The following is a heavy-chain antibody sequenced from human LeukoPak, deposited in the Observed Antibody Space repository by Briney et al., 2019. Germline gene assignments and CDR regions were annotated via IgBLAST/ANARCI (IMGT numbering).Heavy chain of an antibody. CDR3: ARVHHSSSWGTDDC. Sequence: GGSLRLSCAAYGFTFSTYWMTWVRQPPGKGLEWVANIKEDGSEKYYVDSVRGRFTISRDNAKNSLYLHINSLRAEDTAVYYCARVHHSSSWGTDDCWGQGTLVTVSS. D-gene: IGHD6-13*01. V-gene: IGHV3-7*01. CDR1: GFTFSTYW. CDR2: IKEDGSEK. J-gene: IGHJ4*02.